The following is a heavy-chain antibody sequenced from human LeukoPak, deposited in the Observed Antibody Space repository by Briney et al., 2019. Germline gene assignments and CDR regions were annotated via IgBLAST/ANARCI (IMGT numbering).Heavy chain of an antibody. Sequence: SVKVSCKASGGTFSSYAISWVRQAPGQGLEWMGRIIPIFGTANYAQKFQGRVTITTDESTSTAYMELSSLRSEDTAVYHCAREGSGYDFWSGYYLKGYYFDYWGQGTLVTVSS. D-gene: IGHD3-3*01. CDR1: GGTFSSYA. J-gene: IGHJ4*02. CDR2: IIPIFGTA. CDR3: AREGSGYDFWSGYYLKGYYFDY. V-gene: IGHV1-69*05.